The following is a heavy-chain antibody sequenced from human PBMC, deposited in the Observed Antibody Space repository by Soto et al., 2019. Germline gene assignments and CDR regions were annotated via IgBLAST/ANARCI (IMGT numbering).Heavy chain of an antibody. CDR2: VYHTGST. Sequence: SETLSLTCDVSGASITTYYWTWIRQAPGKGLEWIGNVYHTGSTDYNSSLKSRVTISVDTSKNQFSLNMNSVTAADTAVYYCARRLFGSGWTLDSWGQGALVTVSS. V-gene: IGHV4-59*01. CDR1: GASITTYY. J-gene: IGHJ4*02. D-gene: IGHD6-19*01. CDR3: ARRLFGSGWTLDS.